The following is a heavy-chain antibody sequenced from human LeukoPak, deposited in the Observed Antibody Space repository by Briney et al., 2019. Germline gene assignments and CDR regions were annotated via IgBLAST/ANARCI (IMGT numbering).Heavy chain of an antibody. CDR3: ASVGGITMVRGASRKFDP. J-gene: IGHJ5*02. D-gene: IGHD3-10*01. V-gene: IGHV1-69*01. CDR2: IIPIFGTA. CDR1: GGTFSSYA. Sequence: ASVKVSCKASGGTFSSYAISWVRQAPGQGLEWMGGIIPIFGTANYAQKFQGRVTITADESTSTAYMELSRLRSEDTAVYYCASVGGITMVRGASRKFDPWGQGTLVTVSS.